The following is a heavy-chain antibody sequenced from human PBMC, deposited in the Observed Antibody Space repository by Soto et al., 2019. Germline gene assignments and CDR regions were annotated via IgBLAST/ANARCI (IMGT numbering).Heavy chain of an antibody. Sequence: QVQLVQSGAEVKKPGSSVKVSCKASGGIFSSYAISWLRQAPGQGLEWMGAVIPILGQAYYAQDLQDRVSITADESTRTTYMELSSLRSEDKEVYFCARVGGIGATPGTDYWGQGTLVTVSS. CDR2: VIPILGQA. V-gene: IGHV1-69*01. CDR1: GGIFSSYA. J-gene: IGHJ4*02. D-gene: IGHD1-26*01. CDR3: ARVGGIGATPGTDY.